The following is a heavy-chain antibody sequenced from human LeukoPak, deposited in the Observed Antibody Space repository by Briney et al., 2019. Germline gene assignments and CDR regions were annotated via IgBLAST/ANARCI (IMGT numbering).Heavy chain of an antibody. Sequence: ASVKVSCKASGYTFTGYYMHWVRQAPGQGLEWMGWINPNSGGTNYAQKFQGRVTMTRDTSISTAYMELSRLRSDDTAVYYCARVVVITGELDYWGQGTLVTVSS. D-gene: IGHD3-22*01. V-gene: IGHV1-2*02. CDR2: INPNSGGT. CDR3: ARVVVITGELDY. CDR1: GYTFTGYY. J-gene: IGHJ4*02.